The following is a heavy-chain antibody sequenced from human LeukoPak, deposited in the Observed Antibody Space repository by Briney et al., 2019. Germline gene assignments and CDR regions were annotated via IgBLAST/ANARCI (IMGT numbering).Heavy chain of an antibody. CDR3: ARDRNYYGSGSYDP. D-gene: IGHD3-10*01. J-gene: IGHJ5*02. CDR2: ISSGSGYI. V-gene: IGHV3-21*01. Sequence: GGSLRLSCAASGFTFNTYTMNWIRQARGKGLEWVSSISSGSGYIYYADSVKGRFTISRDNAKNSLYLQMNSLRAEDTAVYYCARDRNYYGSGSYDPWGQGTLVTVSS. CDR1: GFTFNTYT.